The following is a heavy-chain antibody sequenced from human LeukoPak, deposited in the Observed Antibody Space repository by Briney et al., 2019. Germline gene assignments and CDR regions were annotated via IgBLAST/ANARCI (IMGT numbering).Heavy chain of an antibody. CDR2: IWYEGSNK. V-gene: IGHV3-33*01. CDR3: SAAPRGGDYEDY. D-gene: IGHD4-17*01. Sequence: PGGSLRLSCAASGFTFSNYGMHWVRQAPGKGLEWVAVIWYEGSNKYYADSVKGRFTISRDNSKNTLYMQMNSLRVEDTAVYYLSAAPRGGDYEDYWGQGTLVTVSS. J-gene: IGHJ4*02. CDR1: GFTFSNYG.